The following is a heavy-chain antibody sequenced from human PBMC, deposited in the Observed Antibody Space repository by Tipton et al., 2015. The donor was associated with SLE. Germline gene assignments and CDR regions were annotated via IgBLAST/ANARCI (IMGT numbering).Heavy chain of an antibody. D-gene: IGHD7-27*01. CDR3: ARDSRWGKSYFDY. J-gene: IGHJ4*02. CDR2: ISYDGSNK. Sequence: RSLRLSCAASGFTFSSYAMHWVRQAPGKGLEWVAVISYDGSNKYYADSVKGRFTISRDNPKNTLYLEMNSLRPEDTAVYYCARDSRWGKSYFDYWGQGTLVTVSS. V-gene: IGHV3-30-3*01. CDR1: GFTFSSYA.